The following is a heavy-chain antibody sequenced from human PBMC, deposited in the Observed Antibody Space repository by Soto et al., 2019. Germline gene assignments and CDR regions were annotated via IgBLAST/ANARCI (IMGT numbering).Heavy chain of an antibody. CDR2: IWYDGSNK. V-gene: IGHV3-33*08. CDR1: GFTFSSYG. D-gene: IGHD2-2*01. Sequence: GGSLRLSCAASGFTFSSYGMHWVRQAPGKGLEWVAVIWYDGSNKYYADSVKGRFTISRDNSKNTLYLQMNSLRAEDTAVYYCARENLVVVPVSSYFDLWGRGTLVTVSS. CDR3: ARENLVVVPVSSYFDL. J-gene: IGHJ2*01.